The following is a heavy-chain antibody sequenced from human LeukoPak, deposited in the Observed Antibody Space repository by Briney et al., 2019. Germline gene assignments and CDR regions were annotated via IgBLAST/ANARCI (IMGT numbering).Heavy chain of an antibody. J-gene: IGHJ4*02. CDR3: STSHGVNSDFDY. CDR2: MSYSGSTR. CDR1: GFSVSSND. D-gene: IGHD4-23*01. Sequence: GGSLRLSCAASGFSVSSNDMNWVRQAPGKGLEWVSYMSYSGSTRYYADSVKGRFTISRDNAKNSVYLQMNSLRAEDTAVYYCSTSHGVNSDFDYWGQGTLVTVSS. V-gene: IGHV3-48*03.